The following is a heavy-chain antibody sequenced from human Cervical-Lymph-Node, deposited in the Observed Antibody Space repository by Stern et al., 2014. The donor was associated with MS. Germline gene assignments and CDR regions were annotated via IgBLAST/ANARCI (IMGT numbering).Heavy chain of an antibody. CDR2: INTNTGSP. J-gene: IGHJ5*02. Sequence: VHLVESGSELKKPGASVKVSCKASGYTFTRYAINWVRQAPGQGLEWMGWINTNTGSPTYAQGFTGRFVFSLDTSVTTAYLQISSLKAEDTAVYYCARGSHCSSTSCYSSWFDPWGQGTLVTVSS. CDR3: ARGSHCSSTSCYSSWFDP. CDR1: GYTFTRYA. D-gene: IGHD2-2*01. V-gene: IGHV7-4-1*02.